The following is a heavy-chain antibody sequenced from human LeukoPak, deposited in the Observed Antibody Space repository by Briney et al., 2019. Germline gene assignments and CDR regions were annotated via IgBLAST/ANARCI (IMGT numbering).Heavy chain of an antibody. D-gene: IGHD3-10*01. V-gene: IGHV3-23*01. J-gene: IGHJ4*02. CDR2: ISGGTT. CDR3: AKSVYHSGNY. CDR1: GFTISTYG. Sequence: GGSLRLSCAASGFTISTYGMSWVRQAPGKGLEWVSSISGGTTYYADSVKGRFTISRDNSKKTVSLQMNSLRAEDTDVYYCAKSVYHSGNYWGQGTLVTVSS.